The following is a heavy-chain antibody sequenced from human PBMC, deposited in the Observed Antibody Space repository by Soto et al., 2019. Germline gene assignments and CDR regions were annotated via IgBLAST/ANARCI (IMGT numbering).Heavy chain of an antibody. V-gene: IGHV4-31*03. Sequence: QVQLQESGPGLVKPSQTLSLTCTVSGGSISSGGYYWSWIRQHPGKGLEWIGYIYYSGSTYYNPSLKSRVTISVDTSKNQFSLKLSSVTAADTAVYYCARDGGNSYGYGNNYGEWTFDYWGQGTVVTVSS. CDR3: ARDGGNSYGYGNNYGEWTFDY. D-gene: IGHD5-18*01. CDR1: GGSISSGGYY. CDR2: IYYSGST. J-gene: IGHJ4*02.